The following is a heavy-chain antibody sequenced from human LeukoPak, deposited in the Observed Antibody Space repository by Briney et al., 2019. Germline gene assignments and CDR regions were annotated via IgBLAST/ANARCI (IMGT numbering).Heavy chain of an antibody. Sequence: GASVKVSCKASGYTFTSYDINWLRQATGQGLEWMGWMNPNSGNTGYAQKFQGRVTMTRNTSISTAYMELSSLRSEDTAVYYCWAQLVPGWFDPWGQGTLVTVSS. J-gene: IGHJ5*02. CDR2: MNPNSGNT. CDR3: WAQLVPGWFDP. D-gene: IGHD6-13*01. V-gene: IGHV1-8*01. CDR1: GYTFTSYD.